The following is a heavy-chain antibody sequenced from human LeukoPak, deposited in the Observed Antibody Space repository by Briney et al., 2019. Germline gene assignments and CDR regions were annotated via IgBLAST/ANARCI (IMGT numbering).Heavy chain of an antibody. CDR2: INRSGST. V-gene: IGHV4-34*01. D-gene: IGHD2-21*02. Sequence: PSETLSLTCAVYGGSLSYYYWSWIRQPPEKGLEWIGEINRSGSTNYNPSLKSQVSISVDTYKNQFSLKLSSVTAADTAVYYCARGGFYCGDDCYVDYWGQGTLVTVSS. CDR3: ARGGFYCGDDCYVDY. J-gene: IGHJ4*02. CDR1: GGSLSYYY.